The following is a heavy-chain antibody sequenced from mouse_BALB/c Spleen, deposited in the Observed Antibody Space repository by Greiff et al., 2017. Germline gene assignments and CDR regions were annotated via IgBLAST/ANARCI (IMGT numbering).Heavy chain of an antibody. CDR1: GFTFSSYA. D-gene: IGHD2-1*01. CDR3: ARGGNYVPWFAY. CDR2: ISSGGSYT. V-gene: IGHV5-9-4*01. J-gene: IGHJ3*01. Sequence: DVMLVESGGGLVKPGGSLKLSCAASGFTFSSYAMSWVRQSPEKRLEWVAEISSGGSYTYYPDTVTGRFTISRDNAKNTLYLEMSSLRSEDTAMYYCARGGNYVPWFAYWGQGTLVTVSA.